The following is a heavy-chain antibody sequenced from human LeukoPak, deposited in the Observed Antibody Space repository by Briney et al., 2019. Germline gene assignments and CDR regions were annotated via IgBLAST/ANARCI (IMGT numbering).Heavy chain of an antibody. Sequence: GGSLRLSCAASGFTFSKHGMNWVRQAPGKGLEWVSGISPSGDITYYADSVKGRFTISRDNAKNTLYLQMNSLRAEDTAVYYCARDHRAATVGFDYWGQGTLVTVSS. V-gene: IGHV3-23*01. CDR1: GFTFSKHG. J-gene: IGHJ4*02. CDR3: ARDHRAATVGFDY. D-gene: IGHD4-23*01. CDR2: ISPSGDIT.